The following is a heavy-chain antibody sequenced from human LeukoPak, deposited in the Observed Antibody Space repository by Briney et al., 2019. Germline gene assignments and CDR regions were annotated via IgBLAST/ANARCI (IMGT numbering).Heavy chain of an antibody. J-gene: IGHJ5*02. CDR1: GGSISSSSYY. Sequence: SETLSLTCTVSGGSISSSSYYWGWIRQPPGKGLEWIGSIYYGGNTYYNSSLKSRVTISVDTSKNHFSLKLNSVTAADTAVYYCARHAYYDFVTGLFDPWGQGTLVTVSS. CDR2: IYYGGNT. CDR3: ARHAYYDFVTGLFDP. D-gene: IGHD3-3*01. V-gene: IGHV4-39*01.